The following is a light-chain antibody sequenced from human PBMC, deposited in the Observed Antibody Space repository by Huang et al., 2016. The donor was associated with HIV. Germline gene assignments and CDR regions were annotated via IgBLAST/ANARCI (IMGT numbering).Light chain of an antibody. CDR1: QSVLSGNNKNY. J-gene: IGKJ3*01. V-gene: IGKV4-1*01. Sequence: DIVMTQSPDSLDVSLGERSTINCKSSQSVLSGNNKNYLAWFQQKSGQPPKLLIYWASTRESVVPDRFSGSGSRTDFTLTINNLQPEDVAVYYCQQYFNPPVTFGPGTKVHVK. CDR2: WAS. CDR3: QQYFNPPVT.